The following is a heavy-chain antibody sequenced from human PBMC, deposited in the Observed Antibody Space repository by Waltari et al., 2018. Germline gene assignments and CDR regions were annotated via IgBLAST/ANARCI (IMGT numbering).Heavy chain of an antibody. CDR3: AREGHCTNGTCHWFDH. Sequence: QVQLQESGPGLVRPSDTLSLTCTVSGGYVSSFFSSWIRQAAGRGLEWIGRFHIHGSPSYNPSFRSRVTLSADSSKNQLSLKMISVTAADTAVYYCAREGHCTNGTCHWFDHWGQGTPIIVSS. J-gene: IGHJ5*02. V-gene: IGHV4-4*07. CDR2: FHIHGSP. CDR1: GGYVSSFF. D-gene: IGHD2-8*01.